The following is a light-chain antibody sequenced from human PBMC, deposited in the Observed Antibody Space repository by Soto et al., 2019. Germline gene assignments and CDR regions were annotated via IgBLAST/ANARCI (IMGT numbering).Light chain of an antibody. CDR2: GAS. V-gene: IGKV3-20*01. CDR3: QHYGNSPLYT. J-gene: IGKJ2*01. CDR1: QSVDSSY. Sequence: EIVLTQSPGTLSLSPGERATLSCRASQSVDSSYLAWYRQKPGQAPRLLIHGASSRATGIPDRFSVSGSGTDFSLTISRLEPEDFAVYYCQHYGNSPLYTFGHGTNLEIK.